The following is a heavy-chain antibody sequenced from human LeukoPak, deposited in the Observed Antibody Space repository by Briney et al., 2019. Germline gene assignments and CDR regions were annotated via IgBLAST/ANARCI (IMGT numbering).Heavy chain of an antibody. Sequence: SETLSLTCTVSGGSISNSYWRWVRQPPGKGLEWIGHTSYSGSTNYSPSLKSRVTMSVDTSKDQFCLGLISVTAADTAVYYCARTVSGDYYGMDVWGQGTTVTVSS. CDR3: ARTVSGDYYGMDV. CDR1: GGSISNSY. J-gene: IGHJ6*02. CDR2: TSYSGST. V-gene: IGHV4-59*08. D-gene: IGHD1-26*01.